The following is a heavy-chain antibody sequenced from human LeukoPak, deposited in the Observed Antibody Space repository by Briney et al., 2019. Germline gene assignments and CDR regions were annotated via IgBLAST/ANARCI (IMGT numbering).Heavy chain of an antibody. Sequence: GGSLRLSCAVSRFAFSNYGMSWVRQAPGKGLEWVSAISGSGGSTYYADSVKGRFTISRDNSKNTLYLQMNSLRAEDTAVYYCAREGAVAGLDYWGQGTLVTVSS. CDR2: ISGSGGST. CDR1: RFAFSNYG. V-gene: IGHV3-23*01. CDR3: AREGAVAGLDY. D-gene: IGHD6-19*01. J-gene: IGHJ4*02.